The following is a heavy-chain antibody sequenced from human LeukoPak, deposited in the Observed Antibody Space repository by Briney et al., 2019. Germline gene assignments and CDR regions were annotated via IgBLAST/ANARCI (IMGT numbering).Heavy chain of an antibody. V-gene: IGHV3-15*01. Sequence: AGGSLRLACVASGFTFINAWMSWVRQAPGKGLEWVGRIKSKTDGGTTDYAAPVKGRFTISRDDSKNTLYLQMNSLKTEDTAVYYCAKDTHSSSSDPRGWFDPWGQGTLVTVSS. CDR2: IKSKTDGGTT. J-gene: IGHJ5*02. CDR3: AKDTHSSSSDPRGWFDP. CDR1: GFTFINAW. D-gene: IGHD6-6*01.